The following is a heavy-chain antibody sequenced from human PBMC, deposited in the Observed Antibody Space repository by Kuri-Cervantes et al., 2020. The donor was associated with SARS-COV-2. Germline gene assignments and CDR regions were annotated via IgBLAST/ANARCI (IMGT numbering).Heavy chain of an antibody. CDR3: AREVDYYSSGGYMDV. CDR1: GGSFSGYY. Sequence: SETLSLTCAVYGGSFSGYYWSWIRQPPGKGLEWIGEINHSGSTNYNPSLKSRVTMSVDTSKNQFSLKLNSVTAADTAVYYCAREVDYYSSGGYMDVWGKGITVTVSS. CDR2: INHSGST. J-gene: IGHJ6*03. D-gene: IGHD5/OR15-5a*01. V-gene: IGHV4-34*01.